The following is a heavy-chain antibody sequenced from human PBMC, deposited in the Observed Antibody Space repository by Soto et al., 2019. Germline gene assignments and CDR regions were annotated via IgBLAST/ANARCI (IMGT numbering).Heavy chain of an antibody. D-gene: IGHD6-13*01. CDR3: ARTSGYSSKDNLFDP. J-gene: IGHJ5*01. V-gene: IGHV1-18*01. CDR1: GYTFTSYG. Sequence: ASVKVSCKASGYTFTSYGISWVRQSPGQGLEWMGWISAYNGNTNNAQKFQGRVAVTTDTSTSTAYMELMNLRSDDTAVYYCARTSGYSSKDNLFDPWGQGSLVTVSS. CDR2: ISAYNGNT.